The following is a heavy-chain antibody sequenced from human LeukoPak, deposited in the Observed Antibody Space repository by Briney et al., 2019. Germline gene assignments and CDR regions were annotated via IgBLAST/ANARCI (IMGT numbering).Heavy chain of an antibody. D-gene: IGHD3-9*01. V-gene: IGHV3-30*18. J-gene: IGHJ4*02. Sequence: GGSLRLSCAASGFTFSSYGMHWVRQAPGKGLEWVAVISYDGSNKYYADSVKGRFTISRDNPKNTLYLQMNSLRAEDTAVYYCAKDLVLRYFDWAFDYWGQGTLVTVSS. CDR1: GFTFSSYG. CDR2: ISYDGSNK. CDR3: AKDLVLRYFDWAFDY.